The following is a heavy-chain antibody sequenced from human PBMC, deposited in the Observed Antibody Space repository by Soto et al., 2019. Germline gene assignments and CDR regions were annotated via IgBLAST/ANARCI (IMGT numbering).Heavy chain of an antibody. D-gene: IGHD2-15*01. J-gene: IGHJ5*02. CDR3: ARGSCSTNWDSWFAP. CDR2: INAASGDT. V-gene: IGHV1-3*01. CDR1: GYIFNTYT. Sequence: ASVKVSCKASGYIFNTYTMHWVRRAPGQRLELMGWINAASGDTKYAQKFQGRVTISRDTAARTFYMELTSLKSEDTAVYYCARGSCSTNWDSWFAPWGQGTLVTVSS.